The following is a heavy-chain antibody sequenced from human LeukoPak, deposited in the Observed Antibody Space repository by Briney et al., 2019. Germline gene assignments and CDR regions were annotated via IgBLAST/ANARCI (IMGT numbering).Heavy chain of an antibody. Sequence: SQTLSLTCTVSGGSISSYYWSWIRQPPGRGLEWIGYIYYSGSTNYNPSLKSRVTISVDTSKNQFSLKLSSVTAADTAVYYCARGPTLGGGGIWGPGTMVTVSS. J-gene: IGHJ3*02. V-gene: IGHV4-59*08. CDR3: ARGPTLGGGGI. D-gene: IGHD1-26*01. CDR1: GGSISSYY. CDR2: IYYSGST.